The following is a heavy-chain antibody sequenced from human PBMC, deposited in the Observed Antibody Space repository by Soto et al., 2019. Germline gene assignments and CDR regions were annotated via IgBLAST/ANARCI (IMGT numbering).Heavy chain of an antibody. CDR1: GYTFTSYG. D-gene: IGHD3-22*01. J-gene: IGHJ5*02. V-gene: IGHV1-18*04. CDR3: ARVPTTYYYDSSGYPNWFDP. CDR2: ISAYNGNT. Sequence: VVSVKVSCKASGYTFTSYGISWVRQAPGQGLEWMGWISAYNGNTNYAQKLQGRVTMTTDTSTSTAYMELRSLRSDDTAVYYCARVPTTYYYDSSGYPNWFDPWGQGTLVTVSS.